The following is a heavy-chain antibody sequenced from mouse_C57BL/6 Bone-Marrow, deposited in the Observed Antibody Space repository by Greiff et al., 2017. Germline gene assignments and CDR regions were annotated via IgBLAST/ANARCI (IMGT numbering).Heavy chain of an antibody. V-gene: IGHV5-4*03. J-gene: IGHJ4*01. Sequence: EVMLVESGGGLVQPGGSLKLSCAASGFTFSSYAMSWVRQTPEKRLEWVATISDGGSYTYYPDNVKGRFTISRDNAKNNLYLQMSHLKSEDTAMYYCARHYDYDVYAMDYWGQGTSVTVSS. D-gene: IGHD2-4*01. CDR3: ARHYDYDVYAMDY. CDR2: ISDGGSYT. CDR1: GFTFSSYA.